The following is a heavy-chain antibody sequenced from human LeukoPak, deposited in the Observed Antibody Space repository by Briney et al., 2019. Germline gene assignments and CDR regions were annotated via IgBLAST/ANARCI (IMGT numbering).Heavy chain of an antibody. V-gene: IGHV4-4*07. Sequence: PSETLSLTCSVSGGSISDFYWSWIRQPAGKGLAWIGRIYSSGNTNYNPSLKSRVSMSLDASKNQLSLKLNSVTAADTAVYYCARNSGDYWGQGTLVTVFS. D-gene: IGHD7-27*01. CDR1: GGSISDFY. CDR3: ARNSGDY. J-gene: IGHJ4*02. CDR2: IYSSGNT.